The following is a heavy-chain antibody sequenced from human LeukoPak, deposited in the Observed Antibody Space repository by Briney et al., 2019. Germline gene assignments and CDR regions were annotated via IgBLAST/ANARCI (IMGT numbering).Heavy chain of an antibody. J-gene: IGHJ5*02. CDR1: GYSLSSGHY. CDR3: ARDYDVWSGYEPTSRFDP. V-gene: IGHV4-38-2*02. CDR2: IYHSGST. Sequence: SETLSLTCAVSGYSLSSGHYWVWIRQPPGKGLEWIGSIYHSGSTYYSPSLKSRVTISVDTSKNQFSLKLSSVTAADTAVYYCARDYDVWSGYEPTSRFDPWGQGTLVTVSS. D-gene: IGHD3-3*01.